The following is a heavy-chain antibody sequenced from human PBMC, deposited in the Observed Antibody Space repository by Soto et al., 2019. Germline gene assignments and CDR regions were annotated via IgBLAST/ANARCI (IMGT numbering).Heavy chain of an antibody. CDR2: ISSSSSYI. V-gene: IGHV3-21*01. CDR1: GFTFSSYS. CDR3: ARDGYYDFWSGYYFDY. J-gene: IGHJ4*02. Sequence: GGSLRLSCAASGFTFSSYSMNWVRQAPGKGLGWVSSISSSSSYIYYADSVKGRFTISRDNAKNSLYLQMNSLRAEDTAVYYCARDGYYDFWSGYYFDYWGQGTLVTVSS. D-gene: IGHD3-3*01.